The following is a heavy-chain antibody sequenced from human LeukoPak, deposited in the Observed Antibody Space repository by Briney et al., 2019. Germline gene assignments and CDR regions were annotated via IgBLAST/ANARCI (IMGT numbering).Heavy chain of an antibody. Sequence: SETLSLTCTVSGGSISSSSHYWGWIRQPPGKGLEWIGSIYYSGSTYYNPSLKSRVTISVDTSKNQFSLRLSSVTAADTAVYYCARSTSSWFNTDHWGQGTLVTVSS. V-gene: IGHV4-39*07. D-gene: IGHD6-13*01. J-gene: IGHJ4*02. CDR1: GGSISSSSHY. CDR2: IYYSGST. CDR3: ARSTSSWFNTDH.